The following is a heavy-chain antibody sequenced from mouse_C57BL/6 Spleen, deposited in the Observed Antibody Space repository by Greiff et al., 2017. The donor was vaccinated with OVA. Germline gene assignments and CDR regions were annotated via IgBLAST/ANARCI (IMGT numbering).Heavy chain of an antibody. CDR2: IYPGSGNT. D-gene: IGHD1-1*01. J-gene: IGHJ3*01. V-gene: IGHV1-76*01. CDR1: GYTFTDYY. CDR3: ARYDYSFAY. Sequence: QVQLQQSGAELVRPGASVKLSCKASGYTFTDYYINWVKQRPGQGLEWIARIYPGSGNTYYNEKFKGKATLTAEKSSSTAYMQLSSLTSEDSAAYFCARYDYSFAYWGQGTLVTVSA.